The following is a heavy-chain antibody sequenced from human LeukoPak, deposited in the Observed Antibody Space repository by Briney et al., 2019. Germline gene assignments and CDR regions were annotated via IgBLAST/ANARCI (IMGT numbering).Heavy chain of an antibody. CDR1: GFTFSSYG. Sequence: GGSLRLSCAASGFTFSSYGMHWVRQAPGKGLEWVAVIWYDGSNKYYADSVKGRFTISRDNSKNTLYLQMGSLRTEDMAVYYCARDVGYDYGQRYFDLWGRGTLVTVSS. CDR2: IWYDGSNK. CDR3: ARDVGYDYGQRYFDL. D-gene: IGHD5-18*01. V-gene: IGHV3-33*01. J-gene: IGHJ2*01.